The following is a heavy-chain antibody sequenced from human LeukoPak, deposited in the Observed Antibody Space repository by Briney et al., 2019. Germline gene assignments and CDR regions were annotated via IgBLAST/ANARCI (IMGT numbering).Heavy chain of an antibody. V-gene: IGHV3-49*03. CDR3: TRGRYYDSSGGY. D-gene: IGHD3-22*01. J-gene: IGHJ4*02. Sequence: PGGSLRLSCAASGFTFSSYAMSWFRQAPGKGLEWVGFIRSKAYGGTTEYAASVKGRFTISRDDSKSIAYLQMNSLKTEDTAVYYCTRGRYYDSSGGYWGQGTLVTVSS. CDR2: IRSKAYGGTT. CDR1: GFTFSSYA.